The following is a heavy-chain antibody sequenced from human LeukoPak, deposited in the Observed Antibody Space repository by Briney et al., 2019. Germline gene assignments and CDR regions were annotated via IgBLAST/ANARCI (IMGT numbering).Heavy chain of an antibody. CDR1: GFTFDDYA. J-gene: IGHJ4*02. CDR2: ISWNSGSI. D-gene: IGHD3-22*01. Sequence: GGSRRLSCAASGFTFDDYAMHWVRQAPGKGLEWVSGISWNSGSIGYADSVKGRFTISRDNAKNSLYLQMNSLRAEDTALYYCAKDHYYDSRGYFGYWGQGTLVTVSS. CDR3: AKDHYYDSRGYFGY. V-gene: IGHV3-9*01.